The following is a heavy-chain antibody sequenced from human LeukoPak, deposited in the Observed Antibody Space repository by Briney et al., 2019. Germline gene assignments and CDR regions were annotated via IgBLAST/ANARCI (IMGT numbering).Heavy chain of an antibody. CDR2: INTNTGNP. V-gene: IGHV7-4-1*02. J-gene: IGHJ4*02. CDR1: GYTFTSYA. CDR3: ARELRFRPSHFDY. Sequence: ASVKVSCKASGYTFTSYAMNWVRQAPGQGLGWMGWINTNTGNPTYAQGFTGRFVFSLDTSVSTAYLQITSLKAEDTDVYYCARELRFRPSHFDYWGQGTLVTVSS. D-gene: IGHD3-3*01.